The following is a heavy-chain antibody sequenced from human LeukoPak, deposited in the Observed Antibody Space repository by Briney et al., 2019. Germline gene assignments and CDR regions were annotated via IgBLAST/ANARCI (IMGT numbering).Heavy chain of an antibody. CDR1: GGSISSSSYY. D-gene: IGHD6-13*01. Sequence: SETLSLTCTVSGGSISSSSYYWGWIRQPPGKGLEWIGSIYYSGSTYYNPSLKSRVTISVDTSKSQFSLNLSSVTAADTAVYYCARRAASAGYFDYWGQGTLVTVSS. CDR3: ARRAASAGYFDY. V-gene: IGHV4-39*01. CDR2: IYYSGST. J-gene: IGHJ4*02.